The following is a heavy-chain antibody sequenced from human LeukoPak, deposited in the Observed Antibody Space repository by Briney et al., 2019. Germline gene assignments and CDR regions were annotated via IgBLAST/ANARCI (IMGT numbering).Heavy chain of an antibody. D-gene: IGHD2-15*01. J-gene: IGHJ3*02. CDR3: ARALVAGVTLNALDI. V-gene: IGHV3-74*01. CDR1: GFTFSSYW. CDR2: IKYDGSST. Sequence: GGSLRLSCAASGFTFSSYWMHWVRQAPGKGLVWVARIKYDGSSTNYADSVKGRFTIPRDNAKKTLYVQMNSLRAEDTAVYYCARALVAGVTLNALDIWGQGTMVTVSS.